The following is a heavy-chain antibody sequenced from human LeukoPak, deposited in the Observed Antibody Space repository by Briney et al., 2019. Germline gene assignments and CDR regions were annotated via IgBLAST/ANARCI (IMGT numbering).Heavy chain of an antibody. CDR1: GYTFTGYY. CDR2: INPNSGGT. J-gene: IGHJ4*02. CDR3: ARARIVVVTAIPDY. Sequence: APVKVSCKASGYTFTGYYMHWVRQAPGQGLEWMGWINPNSGGTNYAQKFQGRVTMTRGTSISTAYMELSRLRSDDTAVYYCARARIVVVTAIPDYWGQGTLVTVSS. D-gene: IGHD2-21*02. V-gene: IGHV1-2*02.